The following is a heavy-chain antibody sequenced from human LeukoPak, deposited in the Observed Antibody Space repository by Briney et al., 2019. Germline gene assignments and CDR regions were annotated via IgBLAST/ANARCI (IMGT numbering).Heavy chain of an antibody. Sequence: PGGSLRLSCAASGFTFDDYAMHWVRQAPGKGLEWVSGISWNSGSIGYADSVKGRFTISRDNAKNSLYLQMSSLRAEDTAIYYCARGGGPFDYWGQGTLVTVSS. CDR3: ARGGGPFDY. J-gene: IGHJ4*02. D-gene: IGHD3-16*01. V-gene: IGHV3-9*01. CDR1: GFTFDDYA. CDR2: ISWNSGSI.